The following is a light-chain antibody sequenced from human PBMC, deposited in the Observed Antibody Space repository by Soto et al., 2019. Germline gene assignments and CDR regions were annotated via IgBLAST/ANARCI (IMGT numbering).Light chain of an antibody. V-gene: IGLV2-14*01. CDR3: SSYTSTSTLV. CDR2: EVS. J-gene: IGLJ2*01. CDR1: SSDVGGYNY. Sequence: QSVLTQPASVSGSPGQSITISCTGSSSDVGGYNYVSWYQQHPGKAPKLMIYEVSNRPSGISNRFSGSKSGNTASLTLSGLQAEDEADYYCSSYTSTSTLVFGGG.